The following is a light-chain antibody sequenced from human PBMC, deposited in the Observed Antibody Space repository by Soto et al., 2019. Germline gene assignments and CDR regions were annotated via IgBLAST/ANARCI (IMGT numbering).Light chain of an antibody. CDR1: SSDVGGYNY. CDR3: SSYTTSNTLV. V-gene: IGLV2-14*01. Sequence: QSVLTQPASVSGSPGQSITISCTGTSSDVGGYNYVSWYQQLPGKAPKLMIYEVSNRPSGVSNRFSGSKSGNTASLTISGLQAEDEADYYCSSYTTSNTLVFGGGTKLTVL. CDR2: EVS. J-gene: IGLJ3*02.